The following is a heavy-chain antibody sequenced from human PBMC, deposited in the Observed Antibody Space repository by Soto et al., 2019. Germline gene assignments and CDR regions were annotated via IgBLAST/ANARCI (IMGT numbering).Heavy chain of an antibody. Sequence: EVRLVQSGGGLVQPGGSLRLSCAASGFTFTNYWLTWVRQAPGKGLEWVANINQDGGKKYYVESVTGRFTISRNNARTSLYLQMYSLRAEDTAVYYCARTGEDYWGQGTLVTVSS. CDR1: GFTFTNYW. CDR2: INQDGGKK. J-gene: IGHJ4*02. V-gene: IGHV3-7*01. CDR3: ARTGEDY. D-gene: IGHD3-10*01.